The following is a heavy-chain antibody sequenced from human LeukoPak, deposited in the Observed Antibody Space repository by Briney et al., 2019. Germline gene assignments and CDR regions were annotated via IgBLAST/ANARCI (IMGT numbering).Heavy chain of an antibody. CDR2: IYTSGST. D-gene: IGHD3-3*01. CDR1: GGSISSGGYS. CDR3: ARAPRGEWLLYGDGHFDY. V-gene: IGHV4-61*02. Sequence: SETLSLTCAVSGGSISSGGYSWSWIRQPAGKGLEWIGRIYTSGSTNYNPSLKSRVTMSVDTSKNQFSLKLSSVTAADTAVYYCARAPRGEWLLYGDGHFDYWGQGTLVTVSS. J-gene: IGHJ4*02.